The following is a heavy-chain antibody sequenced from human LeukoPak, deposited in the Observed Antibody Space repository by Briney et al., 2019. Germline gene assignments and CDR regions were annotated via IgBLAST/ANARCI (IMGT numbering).Heavy chain of an antibody. CDR2: ISAYNGNT. V-gene: IGHV1-18*01. D-gene: IGHD3-10*01. J-gene: IGHJ4*02. CDR1: GYTFTIYG. Sequence: ASVNVSCKASGYTFTIYGISWVRQAPGQGLEWMGWISAYNGNTNYAQKLQGRVTMTTDTSTSTAYMELRSLRSDDTAVYYCARGRGYYGSGSPESYWGQGTLVTVSS. CDR3: ARGRGYYGSGSPESY.